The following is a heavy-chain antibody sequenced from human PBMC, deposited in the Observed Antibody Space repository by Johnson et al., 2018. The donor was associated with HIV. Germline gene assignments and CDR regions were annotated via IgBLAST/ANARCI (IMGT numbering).Heavy chain of an antibody. J-gene: IGHJ3*02. D-gene: IGHD1-26*01. V-gene: IGHV3-15*01. Sequence: VQLVESGGGLLTPGGSLRLSCAASGFTFTNAWMSWVRRASGKGLEWVGRIKSKTDGGTTDYAAPVKGRFTISRDDSQNTLYLQMNSLKIEDTAVYYCTTDLRGSHYSSQAFDIWGQGTMVTVSS. CDR3: TTDLRGSHYSSQAFDI. CDR1: GFTFTNAW. CDR2: IKSKTDGGTT.